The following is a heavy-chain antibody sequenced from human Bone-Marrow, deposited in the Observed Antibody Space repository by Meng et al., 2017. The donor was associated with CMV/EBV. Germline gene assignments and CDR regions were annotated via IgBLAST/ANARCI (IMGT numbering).Heavy chain of an antibody. J-gene: IGHJ5*02. CDR1: GFTFSNYW. Sequence: AGSLRLSCAASGFTFSNYWMSWVRQVPGKGLEWISYITSSGSTIYYADSVKGRFSISRNNAKNSLYPQMNSLRVEDTAVYYCARGRSGISWGQGTLVTVSS. CDR2: ITSSGSTI. V-gene: IGHV3-48*03. CDR3: ARGRSGIS. D-gene: IGHD1-26*01.